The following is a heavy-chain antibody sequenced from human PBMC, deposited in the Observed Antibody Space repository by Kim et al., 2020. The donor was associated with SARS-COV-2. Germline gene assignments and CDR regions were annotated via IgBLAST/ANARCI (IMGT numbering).Heavy chain of an antibody. CDR3: ARDHNREGYNSDGMDV. CDR2: IKAGNGNT. CDR1: GYTFSSYA. V-gene: IGHV1-3*01. J-gene: IGHJ6*02. D-gene: IGHD5-12*01. Sequence: ASVKVSCKASGYTFSSYAVHWVRQAPGQRLEWMGWIKAGNGNTKYSQKFLGRVTIDRDTSASTAYMEMISLRYEDTAVYYCARDHNREGYNSDGMDVWG.